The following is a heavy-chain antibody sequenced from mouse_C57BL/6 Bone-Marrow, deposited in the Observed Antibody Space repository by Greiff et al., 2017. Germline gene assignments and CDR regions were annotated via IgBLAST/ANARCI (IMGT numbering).Heavy chain of an antibody. V-gene: IGHV2-5*01. J-gene: IGHJ4*01. Sequence: QVQLQQSGPGLVQPSQSLSITCTVSGFSLTSYGVHWVRQSPGKGLEWLGVIWRGGSTDYNAAFMSRLSITKDNSKSQFFCKMNSMQADDTAIYDCTKKSDPYAMDYWGRGTSVTVSS. CDR2: IWRGGST. CDR1: GFSLTSYG. CDR3: TKKSDPYAMDY.